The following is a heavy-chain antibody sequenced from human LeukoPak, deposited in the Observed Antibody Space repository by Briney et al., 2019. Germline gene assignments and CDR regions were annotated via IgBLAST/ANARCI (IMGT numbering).Heavy chain of an antibody. V-gene: IGHV3-23*01. J-gene: IGHJ4*02. CDR3: ARRAGAYSHPYDY. Sequence: GGALRLSCAASGFTFSSYAMHWVRQAPGKGLEGVSAISGRGGSTYYADSVKGRFTISRDNSKNTLYLQLNSLRAEDTAVYYCARRAGAYSHPYDYWGQGTLVTVSS. D-gene: IGHD4/OR15-4a*01. CDR2: ISGRGGST. CDR1: GFTFSSYA.